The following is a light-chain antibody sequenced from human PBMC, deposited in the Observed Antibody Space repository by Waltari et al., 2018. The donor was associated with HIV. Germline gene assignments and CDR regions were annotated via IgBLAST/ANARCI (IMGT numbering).Light chain of an antibody. CDR3: HVWDRSSDHHV. Sequence: SYVLTQSPSVSVAPGQTASITCGGNNIGSKSVYWYQQKAGQAPVLVVYNGSDRPSGIPGRFSGSRSGNTATLTISWVEAGDEADYYCHVWDRSSDHHVFGLGTKVTVL. J-gene: IGLJ1*01. CDR2: NGS. V-gene: IGLV3-21*02. CDR1: NIGSKS.